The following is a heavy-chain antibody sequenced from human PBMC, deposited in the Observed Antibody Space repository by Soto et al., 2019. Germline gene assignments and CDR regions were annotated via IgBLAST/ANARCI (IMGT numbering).Heavy chain of an antibody. CDR3: STRAYDTNGYYRFDP. J-gene: IGHJ5*01. D-gene: IGHD3-22*01. CDR1: GGSFSGHS. CDR2: INHSGRV. Sequence: SETLSLTCAVYGGSFSGHSWTWIRQSPGKGLEWIGDINHSGRVNYSPSLKSRVTISLDTSKNQFSLTLSAVTAADTAMYYCSTRAYDTNGYYRFDPWGQGTLVTVYS. V-gene: IGHV4-34*01.